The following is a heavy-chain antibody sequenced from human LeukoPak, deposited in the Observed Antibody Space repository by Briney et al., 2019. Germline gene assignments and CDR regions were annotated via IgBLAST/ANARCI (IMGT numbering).Heavy chain of an antibody. CDR3: ARDVFLCDTKCRDGCSSAQFFDH. V-gene: IGHV1-18*04. D-gene: IGHD2-21*01. J-gene: IGHJ4*02. CDR1: GYMFFKYR. Sequence: ASVKVSCMVTGYMFFKYRLNSVGQAPGQGLEWMGWINTKNGNTNYPQKFQGRVTVTTDTSTTTAYMELTILTADDTAMYYCARDVFLCDTKCRDGCSSAQFFDHWGQGTPLTVSS. CDR2: INTKNGNT.